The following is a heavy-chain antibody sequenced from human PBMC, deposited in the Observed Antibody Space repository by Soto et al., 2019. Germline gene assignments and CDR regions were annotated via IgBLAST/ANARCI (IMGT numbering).Heavy chain of an antibody. D-gene: IGHD1-26*01. CDR2: ISAYNGNT. CDR1: GYTFTSYG. J-gene: IGHJ4*02. Sequence: QVQLVQSGAEVKKPGASVKVSCKASGYTFTSYGISWVRQAPGQGLEWMGWISAYNGNTNYAQKLQGRVTMTTDTSTSTAYMELRSLRSDDTAVYYCARDEWSVGATIWHAFDYWGQGTLVTVSS. CDR3: ARDEWSVGATIWHAFDY. V-gene: IGHV1-18*01.